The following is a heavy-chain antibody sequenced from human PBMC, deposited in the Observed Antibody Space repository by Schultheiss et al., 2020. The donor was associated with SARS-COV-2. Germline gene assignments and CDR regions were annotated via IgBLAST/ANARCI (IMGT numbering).Heavy chain of an antibody. J-gene: IGHJ6*03. D-gene: IGHD6-19*01. Sequence: SETLSLTCAVYGGSFSDYHWTWIRQSPGKGLEWIGQVSHSGGTHYSPSLKRRVTISVDTSKSQFSLRLTSVTAADTATYYCSRGRTSVIPSPVLGLGPLYFSYYMDVWGKGAAVTVSS. CDR2: VSHSGGT. V-gene: IGHV4-34*01. CDR1: GGSFSDYH. CDR3: SRGRTSVIPSPVLGLGPLYFSYYMDV.